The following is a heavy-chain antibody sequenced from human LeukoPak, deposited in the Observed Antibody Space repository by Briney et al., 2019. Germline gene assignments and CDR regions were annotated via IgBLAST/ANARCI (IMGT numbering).Heavy chain of an antibody. D-gene: IGHD2-15*01. CDR3: AKGVGYCSGGSCQQFDY. V-gene: IGHV3-23*01. J-gene: IGHJ4*02. Sequence: GGSLRLSCAASGFTFSSYAMSWVRQAPGKGLEWVSAISGSGGSTYYADSVKGRFTISRDNSKNTLYLQMNSLRAEDTAVYYCAKGVGYCSGGSCQQFDYWGQGTLVTVSS. CDR1: GFTFSSYA. CDR2: ISGSGGST.